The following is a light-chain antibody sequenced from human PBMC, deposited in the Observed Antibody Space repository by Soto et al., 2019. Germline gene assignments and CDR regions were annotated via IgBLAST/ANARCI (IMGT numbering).Light chain of an antibody. V-gene: IGKV1-9*01. J-gene: IGKJ5*01. CDR3: QQLKSNLIT. CDR2: AAS. CDR1: QGINSY. Sequence: DIQMTQSPSTLSASVGDRVTITCRASQGINSYLAWYQQKPGKAPKLLIYAASTLQSGVPSRFSGSGSGTEFTLTISSLQPEDFATYYCQQLKSNLITFGQGTRLEIK.